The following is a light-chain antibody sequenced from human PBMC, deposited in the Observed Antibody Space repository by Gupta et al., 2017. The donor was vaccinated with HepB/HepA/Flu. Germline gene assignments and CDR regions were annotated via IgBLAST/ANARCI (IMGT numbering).Light chain of an antibody. J-gene: IGLJ2*01. CDR3: CSYAGSRVV. V-gene: IGLV2-11*01. Sequence: QSALTPPRSVSGSPGQSVTVSCTGTSNDVGACKYVSWYQQHPGEGPKLMIFDVSKRPSGVPDRCSGSKSGNTASLTIAGLQAEDEADCYCCSYAGSRVVFGGGTKLTVL. CDR1: SNDVGACKY. CDR2: DVS.